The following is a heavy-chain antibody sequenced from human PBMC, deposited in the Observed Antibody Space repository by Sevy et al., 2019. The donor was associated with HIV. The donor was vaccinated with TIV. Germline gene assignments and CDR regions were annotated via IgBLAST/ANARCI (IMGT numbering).Heavy chain of an antibody. Sequence: GGSLRRSCAASGISFNNYGMHWVRRAPGKGLEWLAVISYDGTNQYYADSVKGGFTISRDDSKNTLYLQMNSLRVEDTAVYYCAQVGGSKWELFEFYAMHVWGQGTTVTVSS. J-gene: IGHJ6*02. D-gene: IGHD1-26*01. V-gene: IGHV3-30*18. CDR3: AQVGGSKWELFEFYAMHV. CDR2: ISYDGTNQ. CDR1: GISFNNYG.